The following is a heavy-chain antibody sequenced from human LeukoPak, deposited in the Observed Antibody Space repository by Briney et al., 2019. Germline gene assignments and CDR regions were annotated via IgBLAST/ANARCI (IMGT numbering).Heavy chain of an antibody. D-gene: IGHD3-10*01. J-gene: IGHJ4*02. CDR1: GGSISSSSYY. Sequence: SETLSLTCTVSGGSISSSSYYWGWIRQPPGKGLEWIGSIYYSGSTYYNPSLESRVTISVDTSKNQFSLKLSSVTAADTAVYYCARLYGSGEESLDYWGQGTLVTVSS. V-gene: IGHV4-39*01. CDR3: ARLYGSGEESLDY. CDR2: IYYSGST.